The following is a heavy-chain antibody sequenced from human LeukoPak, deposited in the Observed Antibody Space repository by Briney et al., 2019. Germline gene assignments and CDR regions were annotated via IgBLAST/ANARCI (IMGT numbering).Heavy chain of an antibody. Sequence: GGSLRLSCAASGFSFSNYAMHWVRQAPGKGLEWVAVISYDGSNKYYADSVKGRFTMSRDNSKNTVYLQMNSLRTEDTAVYYCARSLYSGSYLDYWGQGTLVTVSS. CDR2: ISYDGSNK. V-gene: IGHV3-30*04. D-gene: IGHD1-26*01. J-gene: IGHJ4*02. CDR1: GFSFSNYA. CDR3: ARSLYSGSYLDY.